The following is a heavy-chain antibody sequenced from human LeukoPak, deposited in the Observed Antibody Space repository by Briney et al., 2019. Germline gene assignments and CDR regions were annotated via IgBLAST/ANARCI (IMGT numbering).Heavy chain of an antibody. CDR1: GFTLSSYG. CDR2: ISGSGGSI. J-gene: IGHJ4*02. CDR3: AKGGYSGYDDFDY. D-gene: IGHD5-12*01. V-gene: IGHV3-23*01. Sequence: PGGSLRLSCAASGFTLSSYGMGWVRQAPGKGLEWVSVISGSGGSIYYADSVKGRFTISRDNSKSTLYLQMNSLRVEDTAIYYCAKGGYSGYDDFDYWGQGTLVTVSS.